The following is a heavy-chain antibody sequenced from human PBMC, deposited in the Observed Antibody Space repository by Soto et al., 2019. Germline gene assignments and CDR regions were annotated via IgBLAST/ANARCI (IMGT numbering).Heavy chain of an antibody. D-gene: IGHD3-22*01. CDR2: ISPYNDDT. CDR3: ARGGYYDSSGARNYHYYGMDV. J-gene: IGHJ6*02. CDR1: GYSFSSYS. V-gene: IGHV1-18*01. Sequence: ASVKVSCKASGYSFSSYSITWVRQAPGQGLEWLGWISPYNDDTKYAQRLQGRVTMTTDTSTRTAYMDIRGLRSDDTAIYYCARGGYYDSSGARNYHYYGMDVWGQGTTVTVS.